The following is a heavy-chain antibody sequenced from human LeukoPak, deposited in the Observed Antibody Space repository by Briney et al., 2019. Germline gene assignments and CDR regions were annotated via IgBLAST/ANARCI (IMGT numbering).Heavy chain of an antibody. Sequence: GGSLRLTCAASGFTVSSNYMSWVRQAPGKGLEWVSVIYSGGSTYYADSVKGRFTISRDNSKNTLYLQMNSLRAEDTAVYYCARGAYDFWSGYYFDYWGQGTLVTVSS. J-gene: IGHJ4*02. V-gene: IGHV3-53*01. CDR1: GFTVSSNY. D-gene: IGHD3-3*01. CDR3: ARGAYDFWSGYYFDY. CDR2: IYSGGST.